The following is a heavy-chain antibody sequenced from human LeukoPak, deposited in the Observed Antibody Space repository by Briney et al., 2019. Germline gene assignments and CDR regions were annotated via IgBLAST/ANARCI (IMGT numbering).Heavy chain of an antibody. CDR3: ARGDISTPYDP. CDR1: GGSISSYY. Sequence: SETLSLTCTVSGGSISSYYWSWIRQPPGKGLEWIGYIYYSGSTNYNPSLKSRVTISVDTSKNQFSLKLSSVTAADTAVYYCARGDISTPYDPWGQGTLVTVSS. CDR2: IYYSGST. V-gene: IGHV4-59*01. J-gene: IGHJ5*02. D-gene: IGHD5-12*01.